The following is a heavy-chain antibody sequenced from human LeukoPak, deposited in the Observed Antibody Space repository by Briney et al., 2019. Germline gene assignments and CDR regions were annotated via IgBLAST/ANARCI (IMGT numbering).Heavy chain of an antibody. Sequence: GGSLRLSCAASGFTFSNAWMSWVRQAPGKGLEWVGRIRSKTDGGTTDYAAPVKGRFTISRDDSKNTLYLQMNSLKTEDTAVYYCTTDYDILTGYYKSYWGQGTLVTVSS. CDR1: GFTFSNAW. V-gene: IGHV3-15*01. J-gene: IGHJ4*02. CDR3: TTDYDILTGYYKSY. D-gene: IGHD3-9*01. CDR2: IRSKTDGGTT.